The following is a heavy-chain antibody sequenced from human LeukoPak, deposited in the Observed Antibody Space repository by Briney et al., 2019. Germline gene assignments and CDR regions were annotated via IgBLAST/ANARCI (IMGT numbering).Heavy chain of an antibody. V-gene: IGHV1-46*01. J-gene: IGHJ5*02. CDR3: ARDLSGGVGANNWFDP. CDR1: GYTFISYY. CDR2: INPSGGST. D-gene: IGHD1-26*01. Sequence: GASVKVSCKASGYTFISYYMHWVRQAPGQGLEWMGIINPSGGSTSYAQKFQGRVTMTRDTSTSTVYMELSSLRSEDTAVYYCARDLSGGVGANNWFDPWGQGTLVTVSS.